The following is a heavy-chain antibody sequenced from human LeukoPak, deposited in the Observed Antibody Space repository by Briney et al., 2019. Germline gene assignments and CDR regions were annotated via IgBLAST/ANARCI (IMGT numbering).Heavy chain of an antibody. CDR2: IRYDGSNK. V-gene: IGHV3-30*02. CDR1: GFTFSSYG. CDR3: ASAGFDWKGRFFDY. Sequence: PGGSLRLSCAASGFTFSSYGVHWVRQAPGKGLEWVAFIRYDGSNKYYADSVKGRFTISRDNSKNTLYLQMNSLRAEDTAVYYCASAGFDWKGRFFDYWGQGTLVTVSS. J-gene: IGHJ4*02. D-gene: IGHD3-9*01.